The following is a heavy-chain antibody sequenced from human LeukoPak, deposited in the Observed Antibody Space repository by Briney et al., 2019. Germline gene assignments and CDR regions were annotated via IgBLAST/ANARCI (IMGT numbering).Heavy chain of an antibody. CDR3: ARHLLSSGWAFDY. Sequence: SETLSLTCTVSGGSISINSDTYYLGWIRQPPGKGLEWIGSIYYSGSTYYNPSLKSRATISVDTSKNQFSLNLNSVTAADTAVYYCARHLLSSGWAFDYWGQGTLVIVSS. J-gene: IGHJ4*02. CDR1: GGSISINSDTYY. CDR2: IYYSGST. D-gene: IGHD6-19*01. V-gene: IGHV4-39*01.